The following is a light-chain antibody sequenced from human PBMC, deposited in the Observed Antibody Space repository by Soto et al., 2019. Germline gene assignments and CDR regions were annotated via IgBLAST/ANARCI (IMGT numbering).Light chain of an antibody. CDR3: CSYAGSSTFV. CDR1: SSDIGNYKL. V-gene: IGLV2-23*01. Sequence: QSVLTQPASVSGSPGQSITISCTGTSSDIGNYKLVSWYQQHPGKAPKLMIYEDTMRPSGVSNRFSGSKSGNTASLTVSGLQAEDEADYYCCSYAGSSTFVFGTGTKVTVL. J-gene: IGLJ1*01. CDR2: EDT.